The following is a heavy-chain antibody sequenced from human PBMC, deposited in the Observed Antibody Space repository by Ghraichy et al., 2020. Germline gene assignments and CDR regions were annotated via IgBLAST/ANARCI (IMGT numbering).Heavy chain of an antibody. D-gene: IGHD1-26*01. J-gene: IGHJ5*02. Sequence: ETLSLTCTVSGGSISSYYWSWIRQPPGKGLEWIGYIYYSGSTNYNPSLKSRVTISVDTSKNQFSLKLSSVTAADTAVYYCARGGGSYPNWFDPWGQGTLVTVSS. CDR3: ARGGGSYPNWFDP. CDR1: GGSISSYY. CDR2: IYYSGST. V-gene: IGHV4-59*01.